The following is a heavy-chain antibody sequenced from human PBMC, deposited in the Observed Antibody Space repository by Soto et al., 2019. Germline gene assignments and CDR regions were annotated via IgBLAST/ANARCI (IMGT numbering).Heavy chain of an antibody. V-gene: IGHV1-2*04. J-gene: IGHJ4*02. CDR1: GYTFTGYY. D-gene: IGHD1-26*01. Sequence: ASVKVSCKASGYTFTGYYMHWVRQAPGQGLEWMGWINPNSGGTNYAQKFQGWVTMTRDTSISTAYMELSRLRSDDTAVYYCARVMLRGSGSRQYRETYYFDYWGQGTLVTVSS. CDR3: ARVMLRGSGSRQYRETYYFDY. CDR2: INPNSGGT.